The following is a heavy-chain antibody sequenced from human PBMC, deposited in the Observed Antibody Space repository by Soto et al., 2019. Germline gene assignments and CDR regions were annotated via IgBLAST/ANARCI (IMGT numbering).Heavy chain of an antibody. V-gene: IGHV4-30-4*01. CDR3: VREPYLPQARNDF. CDR1: GDSMSSAYDV. J-gene: IGHJ4*02. CDR2: ICHSGTT. Sequence: TLSLACSVSGDSMSSAYDVWTWLRQSPGKGLEWMGYICHSGTTYYNPSLKGRLLISIENSKNQFSLRLTSVTAADSAVYFCVREPYLPQARNDFWGPGTLVTVSS.